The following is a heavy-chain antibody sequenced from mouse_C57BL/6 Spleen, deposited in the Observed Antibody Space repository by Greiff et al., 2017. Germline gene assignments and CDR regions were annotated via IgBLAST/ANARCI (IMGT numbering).Heavy chain of an antibody. D-gene: IGHD2-1*01. CDR3: ARDGNFVYWYFDV. Sequence: EVHLVESGGDLVKPGGSLKLSCAASGFTFSSYGMSWVRQTPDKRLEWVATISSGGSYTYYPDSVKGRFTISRDNAKNTLYLQMSSLKSDDTAMYYCARDGNFVYWYFDVWGTGTTVTVSS. CDR2: ISSGGSYT. CDR1: GFTFSSYG. J-gene: IGHJ1*03. V-gene: IGHV5-6*01.